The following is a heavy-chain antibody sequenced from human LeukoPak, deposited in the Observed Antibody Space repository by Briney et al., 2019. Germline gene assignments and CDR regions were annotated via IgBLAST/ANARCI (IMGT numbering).Heavy chain of an antibody. CDR1: GGSISSYY. CDR2: IYYSGST. D-gene: IGHD3-10*01. J-gene: IGHJ5*02. Sequence: PSETLSLTCTVSGGSISSYYWSWIRQPPGKGLEWIGYIYYSGSTNYNPSLKSRVTISVDTSKNQFSLKLSSVTAADTAVYYCARENKRYYYGSGSDNNWFDPWGQGTLVTVSS. CDR3: ARENKRYYYGSGSDNNWFDP. V-gene: IGHV4-59*01.